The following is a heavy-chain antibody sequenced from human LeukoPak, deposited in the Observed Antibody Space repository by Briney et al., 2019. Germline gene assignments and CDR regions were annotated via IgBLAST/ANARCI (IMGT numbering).Heavy chain of an antibody. D-gene: IGHD6-19*01. CDR1: GYTFTGYY. Sequence: GASVKVSCKASGYTFTGYYMHWVRQAAGQGLEWMGWINPNSGGTNYAQKFQGRVTMTRDTSISTAYMELSRLRSDDTAVYYCARRYQQWLNELGYWGQGTLVTVSS. V-gene: IGHV1-2*02. CDR3: ARRYQQWLNELGY. CDR2: INPNSGGT. J-gene: IGHJ4*02.